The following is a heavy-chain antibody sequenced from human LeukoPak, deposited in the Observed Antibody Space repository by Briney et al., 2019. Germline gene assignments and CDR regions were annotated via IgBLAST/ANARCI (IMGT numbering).Heavy chain of an antibody. V-gene: IGHV3-66*01. D-gene: IGHD6-6*01. J-gene: IGHJ4*02. CDR3: ARVIEARHFDY. CDR1: GFSVSSSY. Sequence: GGSLRLSCAASGFSVSSSYMSWVRQAPGKGLEWVSLIYSGGSTYYADSVKGRFTISRDNSKNTMFLQMNSLRDEDTAVYYCARVIEARHFDYWGQGTLVTVSS. CDR2: IYSGGST.